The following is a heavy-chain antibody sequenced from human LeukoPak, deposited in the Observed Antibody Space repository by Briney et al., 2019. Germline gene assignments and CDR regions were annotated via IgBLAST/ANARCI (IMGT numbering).Heavy chain of an antibody. CDR2: IYYSGNT. J-gene: IGHJ5*02. V-gene: IGHV4-39*01. D-gene: IGHD2-2*01. Sequence: SETLSLTCTVSGGSISSNSYYWGWIRQPPGKGLEWIGTIYYSGNTYYNPSLKSRVTISVDTSKIQFSLKLTSVTAADTAIYYCATHVSIVAPATLNYGDNWFDPWGQGTLVIVSS. CDR1: GGSISSNSYY. CDR3: ATHVSIVAPATLNYGDNWFDP.